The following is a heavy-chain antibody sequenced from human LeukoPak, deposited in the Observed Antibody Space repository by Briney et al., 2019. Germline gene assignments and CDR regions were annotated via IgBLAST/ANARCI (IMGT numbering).Heavy chain of an antibody. CDR1: GFTFSTYN. Sequence: GGSLRLSCAASGFTFSTYNMNWVRQAPGKGLEWVSSITSSSSYIYYADSVKGRFTISRDNAKNTLYLQMNSLRAEDTAVYYCARAWRIRNYFDYWGQGTLVTVSS. V-gene: IGHV3-21*01. J-gene: IGHJ4*02. CDR2: ITSSSSYI. D-gene: IGHD2/OR15-2a*01. CDR3: ARAWRIRNYFDY.